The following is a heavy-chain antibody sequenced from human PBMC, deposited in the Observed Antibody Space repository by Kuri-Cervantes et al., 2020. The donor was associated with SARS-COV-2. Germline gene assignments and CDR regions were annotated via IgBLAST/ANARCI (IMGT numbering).Heavy chain of an antibody. CDR3: ARAGYYYDSSGFDAFDI. CDR2: IYYSGST. J-gene: IGHJ3*02. Sequence: SETLSLTCTVSGGSISSGDYYWSWIRQPPGKGLEWIGYIYYSGSTYYNPSLKSRVTISVDTSKNQFSLKLSSVTAADTAVYYCARAGYYYDSSGFDAFDIWGQGTMVTVSS. V-gene: IGHV4-30-4*02. D-gene: IGHD3-22*01. CDR1: GGSISSGDYY.